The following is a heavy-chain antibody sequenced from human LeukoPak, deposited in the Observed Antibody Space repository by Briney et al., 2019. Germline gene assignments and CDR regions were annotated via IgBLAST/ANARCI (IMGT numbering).Heavy chain of an antibody. CDR1: GGSISSYY. Sequence: SETLSLTCTVSGGSISSYYWSWIRQPPGKGLEWIGYIYYSGSTNYNPSLKSRVTISVDTSKNQFSLKLSSVTAADTAVYYCARTFYEYYYESSSYYLLYFDYWGQGTLVTVSS. D-gene: IGHD3-22*01. CDR2: IYYSGST. CDR3: ARTFYEYYYESSSYYLLYFDY. V-gene: IGHV4-59*01. J-gene: IGHJ4*02.